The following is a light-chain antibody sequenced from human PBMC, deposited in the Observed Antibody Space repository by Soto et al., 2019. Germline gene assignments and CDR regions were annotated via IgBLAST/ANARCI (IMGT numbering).Light chain of an antibody. V-gene: IGKV3-20*01. CDR3: QQYGSSPPIT. CDR1: QSVSSSY. CDR2: GAS. J-gene: IGKJ5*01. Sequence: ERVLTHAPGTLSLSPGERATLSCRASQSVSSSYLAWYQQKPGQAPRLLIYGASSRATGIPDRFSGSGSGTDFTLTISRLEPEDFAVYYCQQYGSSPPITFGQGTRLEIK.